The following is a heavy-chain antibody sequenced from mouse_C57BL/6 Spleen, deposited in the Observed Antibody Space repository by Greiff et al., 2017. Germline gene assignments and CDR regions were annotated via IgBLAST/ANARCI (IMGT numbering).Heavy chain of an antibody. V-gene: IGHV5-9-1*02. Sequence: EVKLMESGEGLVKPGGSLKLSCAASGFTFSSYAMSWVRQTPEKRLEWVAYISSGGDYIYYADTVKGRFTISRDNARNNLYLQMSSLKSEDTAMYYCTRDRLLRYAMDYWGQGTSVTVSS. CDR3: TRDRLLRYAMDY. J-gene: IGHJ4*01. D-gene: IGHD1-1*01. CDR1: GFTFSSYA. CDR2: ISSGGDYI.